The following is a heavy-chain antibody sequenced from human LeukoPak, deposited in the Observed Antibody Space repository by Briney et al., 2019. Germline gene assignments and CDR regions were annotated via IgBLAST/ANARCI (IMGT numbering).Heavy chain of an antibody. J-gene: IGHJ4*02. V-gene: IGHV4-59*01. CDR3: VRDRELHY. CDR2: IYNSGST. D-gene: IGHD1-26*01. Sequence: SETLSLTCTVSGGSISIYYWSWVRQPPGKGLEWIGYIYNSGSTTYNPSLKSRATISVDTSKNQFSLKLSSMTAADTAFYYCVRDRELHYWGQGILVTVSS. CDR1: GGSISIYY.